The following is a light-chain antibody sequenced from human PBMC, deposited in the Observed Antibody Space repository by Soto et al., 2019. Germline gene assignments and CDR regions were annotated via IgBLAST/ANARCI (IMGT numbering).Light chain of an antibody. CDR2: DVT. CDR3: SSYTSSSTSSV. CDR1: SSDIGGYNY. Sequence: QSVLTQPASVSGSPGQSITISCTGTSSDIGGYNYVSWYQQHPGKAPKLMIYDVTNRPSGVSTRFSGSKSGNTASLTISGLQAEDEADYYCSSYTSSSTSSVFGTGTKVTVL. J-gene: IGLJ1*01. V-gene: IGLV2-14*01.